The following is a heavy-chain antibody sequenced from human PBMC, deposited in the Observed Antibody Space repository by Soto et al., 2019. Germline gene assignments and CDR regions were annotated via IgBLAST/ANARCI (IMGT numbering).Heavy chain of an antibody. CDR2: ISSSGSA. J-gene: IGHJ4*02. CDR1: GYSINSDSYY. CDR3: ARHYYYFEY. Sequence: SETLSLTCTFSGYSINSDSYYLGWIRQPPGKGLEWIGSISSSGSAYYNPSLKSRVTISVDTSKNQFSLKLSSVTAAGTAVYYCARHYYYFEYWGQGTLVTSPQ. V-gene: IGHV4-39*01. D-gene: IGHD1-26*01.